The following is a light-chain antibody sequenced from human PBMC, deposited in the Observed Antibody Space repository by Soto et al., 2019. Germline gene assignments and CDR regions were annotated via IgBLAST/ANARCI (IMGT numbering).Light chain of an antibody. V-gene: IGKV1-39*01. CDR3: QQTYSVPDT. CDR1: QNIKSY. CDR2: GAS. Sequence: DIQMTQSPTSLSASEGDRVTITCRASQNIKSYLNWYQHKPGEAPRLLIFGASALQGGVPSRFSGSGSGTDFTLTIYSLQPEDFATYYCQQTYSVPDTFGQGNKLEIQ. J-gene: IGKJ2*01.